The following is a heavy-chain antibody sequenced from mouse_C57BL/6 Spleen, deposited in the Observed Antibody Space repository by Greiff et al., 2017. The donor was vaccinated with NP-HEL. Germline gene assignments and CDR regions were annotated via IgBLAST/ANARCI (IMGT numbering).Heavy chain of an antibody. CDR1: GFSLTSYG. D-gene: IGHD1-1*01. CDR3: ARWDYGSRGNYFDY. V-gene: IGHV2-2*01. J-gene: IGHJ2*01. Sequence: VKLMESGPGLVQPSQSLSITCTVSGFSLTSYGVHWVRQSPGKGLEWLGVIWGGGSTDYTAAFISRLSISKDNSKSQVFCKMNSLQADDTAIYYCARWDYGSRGNYFDYWGQGTTLTVSS. CDR2: IWGGGST.